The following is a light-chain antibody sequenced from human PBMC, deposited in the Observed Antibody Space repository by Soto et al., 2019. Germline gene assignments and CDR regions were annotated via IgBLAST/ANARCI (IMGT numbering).Light chain of an antibody. CDR1: GSNIGSHN. Sequence: QSVLTQPPSASGTPGQRVTISCSGSGSNIGSHNVSWYQQLPGTAPNLLIYSNDHPPSAVPDRFCGYKSGTSASLAISGLQSDDDADYYCAAWDGLLSWSVFGGGTQLTVL. J-gene: IGLJ7*01. CDR3: AAWDGLLSWSV. CDR2: SND. V-gene: IGLV1-44*01.